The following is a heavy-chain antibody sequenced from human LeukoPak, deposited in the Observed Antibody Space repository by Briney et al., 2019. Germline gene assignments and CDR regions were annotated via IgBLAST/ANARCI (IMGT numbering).Heavy chain of an antibody. D-gene: IGHD3-16*02. CDR3: ARVLRLGELSLNY. V-gene: IGHV1-2*02. CDR2: INPNSGGT. J-gene: IGHJ4*02. CDR1: GYTFTGYY. Sequence: ASVKASCKASGYTFTGYYMHWVRQAPGQGLEWMGWINPNSGGTNYAQKFQGRVTMTRDTSISTAYMELSRLRSDDTAVYYCARVLRLGELSLNYWGQGTLVTVSS.